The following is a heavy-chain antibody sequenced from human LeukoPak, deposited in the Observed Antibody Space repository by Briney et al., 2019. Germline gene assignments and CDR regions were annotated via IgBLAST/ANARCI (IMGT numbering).Heavy chain of an antibody. J-gene: IGHJ4*02. D-gene: IGHD3-22*01. CDR1: GFTFSSYS. CDR3: ARGGIFNPYEL. V-gene: IGHV3-48*04. CDR2: ISSSSSTI. Sequence: GGSLRLSCAASGFTFSSYSMNWVRQAPGKGLEWVSSISSSSSTIYYADSVKGRFTISRDNAKNSLYLQMTSLRAEDTAVYYCARGGIFNPYELWGQGTLVTVSS.